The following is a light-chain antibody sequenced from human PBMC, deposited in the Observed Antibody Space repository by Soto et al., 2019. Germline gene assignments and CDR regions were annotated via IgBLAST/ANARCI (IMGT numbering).Light chain of an antibody. CDR3: QQYGSLSWT. CDR1: QSVSIH. Sequence: EIVLTQSPATLSLSLGEGATLSCRASQSVSIHLAWYQQKPGQAPRLLIYGASTRATGIPARLSGSGSGTEFTLTISSLQSEDFAVYHCQQYGSLSWTFGQGTKVDIK. V-gene: IGKV3-15*01. CDR2: GAS. J-gene: IGKJ1*01.